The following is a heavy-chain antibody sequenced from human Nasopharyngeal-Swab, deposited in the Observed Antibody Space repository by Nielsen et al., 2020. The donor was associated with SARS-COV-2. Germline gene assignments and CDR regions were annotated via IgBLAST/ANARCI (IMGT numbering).Heavy chain of an antibody. CDR1: GFPFSSSW. J-gene: IGHJ4*02. CDR3: ARDRVFGNTGGWKSVFDY. CDR2: INQDGSAQ. V-gene: IGHV3-7*01. D-gene: IGHD2-8*02. Sequence: GESLKISCAASGFPFSSSWLNWFRQAPEKGLEWVANINQDGSAQNYVDSVRGPLAISRDNTNNSLYLRKDSLRIEDTGVYYCARDRVFGNTGGWKSVFDYWGQGTLVAASS.